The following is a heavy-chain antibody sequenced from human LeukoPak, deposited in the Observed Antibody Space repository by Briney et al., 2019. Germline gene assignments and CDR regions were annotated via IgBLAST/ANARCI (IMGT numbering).Heavy chain of an antibody. CDR1: GGSISSYY. Sequence: SETVSLACTVSGGSISSYYWSWIRQPAGKGLEWIGRIYSSGSNNYNPSLKSRVTMSVDTSKNQFSLKLSSVTAADTAVYYCARYSSSWTAAFDIWGQGTMVAVS. J-gene: IGHJ3*02. D-gene: IGHD6-13*01. CDR3: ARYSSSWTAAFDI. CDR2: IYSSGSN. V-gene: IGHV4-4*07.